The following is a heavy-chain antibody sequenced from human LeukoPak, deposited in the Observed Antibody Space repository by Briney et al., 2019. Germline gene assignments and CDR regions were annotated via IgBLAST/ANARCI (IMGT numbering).Heavy chain of an antibody. CDR1: GGSISSSRNY. CDR2: IHYRGDT. J-gene: IGHJ6*03. CDR3: ARRMGRRFGERYYYYHYMDV. Sequence: SETLSLTCSVSGGSISSSRNYWGWIRQPPGKGLEWIGAIHYRGDTYYNPSLKSRVTISVDTSKNQFSLKVSSVTAADTAVYYCARRMGRRFGERYYYYHYMDVWGKGTTVTISS. V-gene: IGHV4-39*07. D-gene: IGHD3-10*01.